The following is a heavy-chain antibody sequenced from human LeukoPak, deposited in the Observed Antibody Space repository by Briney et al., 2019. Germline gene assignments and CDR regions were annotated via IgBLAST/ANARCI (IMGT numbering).Heavy chain of an antibody. CDR1: GFTFSDYY. CDR3: GRVRYDSRGYYYGARYAFDI. D-gene: IGHD3-22*01. V-gene: IGHV3-11*01. J-gene: IGHJ3*02. Sequence: GGSLRLSCAASGFTFSDYYMSWFRQAPGKGLEWVSSISSSGTGTYYADSVKGRLTISRDNANTSLYLQMNSLRAEDTAVFYCGRVRYDSRGYYYGARYAFDIWGRGTMVTVSS. CDR2: ISSSGTGT.